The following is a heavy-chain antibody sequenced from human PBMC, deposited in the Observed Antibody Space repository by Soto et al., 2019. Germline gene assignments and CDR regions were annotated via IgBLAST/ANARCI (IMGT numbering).Heavy chain of an antibody. D-gene: IGHD7-27*01. J-gene: IGHJ6*02. CDR1: GFTVRSYV. V-gene: IGHV3-30*18. CDR2: ISYDGSNK. CDR3: AKELGTLYYYYGMDV. Sequence: VGSPKLACAASGFTVRSYVMHGVRQAPGKGLEWVAVISYDGSNKYYADSVKGRFTISRDNSKNTLYLQMNSLRAEDTAVYYCAKELGTLYYYYGMDVCGQGTTVTVSS.